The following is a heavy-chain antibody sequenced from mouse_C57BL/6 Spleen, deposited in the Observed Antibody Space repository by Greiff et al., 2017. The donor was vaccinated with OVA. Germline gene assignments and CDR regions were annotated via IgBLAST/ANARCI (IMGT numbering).Heavy chain of an antibody. CDR1: GYTFTDYY. V-gene: IGHV1-76*01. J-gene: IGHJ3*01. CDR3: ASTGYDYDAWFAY. D-gene: IGHD2-4*01. CDR2: IYPGSGNT. Sequence: QVQLQQSGAELVRPGASVKLSCKASGYTFTDYYINWVKQRPGQGLEWIARIYPGSGNTYYNEKFKGKATLTAEKSSSTAYMQLSSLTSEDSAVYFCASTGYDYDAWFAYWGQGTLVTVSA.